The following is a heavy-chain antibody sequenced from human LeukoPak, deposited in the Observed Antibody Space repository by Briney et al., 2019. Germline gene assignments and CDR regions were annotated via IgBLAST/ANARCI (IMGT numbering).Heavy chain of an antibody. D-gene: IGHD2-2*02. Sequence: SETLSLTCTVSGGSLSNYYWSWIRQPAGKGLEWIGRIYFNGETDYNASLKSRVIVSVDKSKNLFSLKLNFMTAADTAVYFCARGPRYTLEMGYFDSWGQGTLVTVSS. J-gene: IGHJ4*02. CDR2: IYFNGET. CDR3: ARGPRYTLEMGYFDS. CDR1: GGSLSNYY. V-gene: IGHV4-4*07.